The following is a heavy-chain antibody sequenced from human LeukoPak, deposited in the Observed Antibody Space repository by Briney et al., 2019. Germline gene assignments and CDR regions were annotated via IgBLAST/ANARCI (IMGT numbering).Heavy chain of an antibody. CDR1: GGSISNYH. CDR3: ARRDISTGWSFDY. D-gene: IGHD6-19*01. V-gene: IGHV4-4*07. J-gene: IGHJ4*02. CDR2: IHTSGST. Sequence: PSETLSLTCTVSGGSISNYHWSWIRQPAGKGLEWIGQIHTSGSTNYNPPLKSRVTMSIDTPENQLSLTIRSVTAADTAIYYCARRDISTGWSFDYWGQGTLVTVSS.